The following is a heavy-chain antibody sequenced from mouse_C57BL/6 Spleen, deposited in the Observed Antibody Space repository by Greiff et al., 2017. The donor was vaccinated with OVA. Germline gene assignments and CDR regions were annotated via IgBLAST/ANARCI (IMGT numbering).Heavy chain of an antibody. CDR3: TRWLLPDWYCDV. CDR2: IDPETGGT. Sequence: VQLQQSGAELVRPGASVTLSCKASGYPFTDYEMPWVKQTPVHGLEWIGAIDPETGGTAYNQKFKGKAILTADKSSSTAYMELRSLTSEDSAVYYCTRWLLPDWYCDVWGTGTTVTVSS. D-gene: IGHD2-3*01. J-gene: IGHJ1*03. CDR1: GYPFTDYE. V-gene: IGHV1-15*01.